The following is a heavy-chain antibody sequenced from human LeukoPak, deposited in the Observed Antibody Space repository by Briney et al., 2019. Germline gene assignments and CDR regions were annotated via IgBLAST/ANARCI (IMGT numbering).Heavy chain of an antibody. V-gene: IGHV3-33*06. Sequence: GGSLRLSCAASGFTFRTFGMHWVRQAPGQGLEWVAAIWSDGSVKHYSDAVKGRFTISRDNPLNTLYLQMNSLRVEDTATYYCAKDTAVQFLEPAFWGQGTLVTVPS. CDR2: IWSDGSVK. D-gene: IGHD3-3*01. CDR1: GFTFRTFG. J-gene: IGHJ4*02. CDR3: AKDTAVQFLEPAF.